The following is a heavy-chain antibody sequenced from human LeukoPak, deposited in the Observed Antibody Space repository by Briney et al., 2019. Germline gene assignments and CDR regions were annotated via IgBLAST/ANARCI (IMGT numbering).Heavy chain of an antibody. CDR2: ISSDGRDK. Sequence: GRSLTLPCAASGFTFSSYAIHWVRQAPGKGLAWVAVISSDGRDKYYADSVKGRFTISRDNSRSTLYLQMNSLRAEDTAVYYCARDHDIGAAGYYFDYWGQGTLVPVSS. J-gene: IGHJ4*02. CDR3: ARDHDIGAAGYYFDY. CDR1: GFTFSSYA. D-gene: IGHD6-13*01. V-gene: IGHV3-30*04.